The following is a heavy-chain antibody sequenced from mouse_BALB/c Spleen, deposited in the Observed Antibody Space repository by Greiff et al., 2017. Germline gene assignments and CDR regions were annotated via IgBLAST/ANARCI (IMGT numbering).Heavy chain of an antibody. Sequence: EVKLVESGGGLVKPGGSLKLSCAASGFTFSDYYMYWVRQTPEKRLEWVATISDGGSYTYYPDSVKGRFTISRDNAKNNLYLQMSSLKSEDTAMYYCARRGYLYSFDYWGQGTTLTVSS. CDR2: ISDGGSYT. CDR1: GFTFSDYY. J-gene: IGHJ2*01. D-gene: IGHD5-1*01. V-gene: IGHV5-4*02. CDR3: ARRGYLYSFDY.